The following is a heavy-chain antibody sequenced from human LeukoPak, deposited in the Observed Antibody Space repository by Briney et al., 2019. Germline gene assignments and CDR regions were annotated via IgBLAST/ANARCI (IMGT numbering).Heavy chain of an antibody. J-gene: IGHJ6*03. V-gene: IGHV1-69*05. CDR2: IIPIFGTA. D-gene: IGHD2-2*01. CDR3: ERDKGYCGSTSCSYYMD. CDR1: GGTFSNYA. Sequence: GASVKVSCKASGGTFSNYAFNWVRQAPGQGLEWMGGIIPIFGTANYAQKFQGRLKITTDESASTAYMELSSLRSEDTAVYYCERDKGYCGSTSCSYYMD.